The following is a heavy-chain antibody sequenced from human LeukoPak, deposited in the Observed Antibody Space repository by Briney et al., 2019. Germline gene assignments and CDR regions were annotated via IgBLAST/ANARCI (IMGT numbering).Heavy chain of an antibody. CDR1: GGSIISYY. V-gene: IGHV4-59*01. CDR2: IHSSGKT. D-gene: IGHD3-10*01. CDR3: ARDSGTTGQVKFDP. J-gene: IGHJ5*02. Sequence: PSETLSLTCTVSGGSIISYYCSWIRQSPQKGLEWIAYIHSSGKTNYNPSLKSRVTISVDKSKNQFSLKVTSMTAADTGVYYCARDSGTTGQVKFDPWGQGTLVTVSS.